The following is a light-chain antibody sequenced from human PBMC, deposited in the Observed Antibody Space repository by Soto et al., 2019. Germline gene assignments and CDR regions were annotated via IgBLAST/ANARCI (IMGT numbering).Light chain of an antibody. CDR3: SSYTSSSTYV. V-gene: IGLV2-14*01. Sequence: ALTQPASVSGSPGQSITISCAGTSSDVGGYNYVSWYQHHPGKAPKLMIYEVSDRPSGVSNRFSGSKSGNTASLTISGLQAEDEADYYCSSYTSSSTYVFGTGTKVTVL. CDR1: SSDVGGYNY. CDR2: EVS. J-gene: IGLJ1*01.